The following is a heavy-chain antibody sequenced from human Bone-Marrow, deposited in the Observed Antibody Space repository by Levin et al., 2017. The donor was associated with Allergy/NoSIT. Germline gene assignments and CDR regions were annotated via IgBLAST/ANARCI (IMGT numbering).Heavy chain of an antibody. CDR3: ATPACSTTSCYNMDV. D-gene: IGHD2-2*02. Sequence: SETLSLTCNVSGGSITTGSYYWGWIRQPPGKGLEWIGSIYHSGTTYYNPSLKSRVTISVDTSKNQFSLHLLSVTAADTAVYYCATPACSTTSCYNMDVWGKGTTVIVSS. CDR1: GGSITTGSYY. J-gene: IGHJ6*03. V-gene: IGHV4-39*01. CDR2: IYHSGTT.